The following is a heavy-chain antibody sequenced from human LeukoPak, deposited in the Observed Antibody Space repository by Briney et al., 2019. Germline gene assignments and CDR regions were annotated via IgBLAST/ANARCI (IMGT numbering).Heavy chain of an antibody. V-gene: IGHV4-34*01. D-gene: IGHD3-22*01. CDR1: GGSFSGYY. Sequence: SETLSLTCAVYGGSFSGYYWSWIRQPPGKGLEWIGEINHSGSTNYNPSLKSRVTISVDTSKNQFSLKLSSVTAADTAVYYCARKWLSYGSYWYFDLWGRGILVTV. CDR2: INHSGST. CDR3: ARKWLSYGSYWYFDL. J-gene: IGHJ2*01.